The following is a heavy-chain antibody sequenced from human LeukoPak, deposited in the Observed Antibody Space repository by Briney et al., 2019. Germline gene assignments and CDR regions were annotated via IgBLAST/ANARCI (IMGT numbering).Heavy chain of an antibody. V-gene: IGHV3-21*01. CDR1: GFTFSSYS. Sequence: GGSLRLSCAASGFTFSSYSMNWVRQAPGKGLEWVSSISSSSSYIYYADSVKGRFTISRDNAKNSLYLQMNSLRAEDTAVYYCARAPRSSSPTWHFDLWGRGTLVTVSS. J-gene: IGHJ2*01. CDR2: ISSSSSYI. CDR3: ARAPRSSSPTWHFDL. D-gene: IGHD6-13*01.